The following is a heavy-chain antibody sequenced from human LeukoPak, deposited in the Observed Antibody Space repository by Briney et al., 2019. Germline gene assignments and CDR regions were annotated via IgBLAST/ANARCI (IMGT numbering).Heavy chain of an antibody. J-gene: IGHJ4*02. D-gene: IGHD2/OR15-2a*01. CDR3: ARDATRNYYFDY. CDR2: IKQDGSEK. V-gene: IGHV3-7*01. Sequence: AGSLRLSCAASGFTFSSYAMSWGRQAPGKGLEWVANIKQDGSEKCYVASVKGRFTISRDNAKNSLYLQMNSLRAEDTAVYYCARDATRNYYFDYWGQGTLVTVSS. CDR1: GFTFSSYA.